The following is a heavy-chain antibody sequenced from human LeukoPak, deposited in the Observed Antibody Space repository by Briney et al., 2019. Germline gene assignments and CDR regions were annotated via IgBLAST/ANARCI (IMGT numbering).Heavy chain of an antibody. V-gene: IGHV1-2*02. CDR1: GYTFTSYG. Sequence: ASVKVSCKASGYTFTSYGISWVRQAPGQGLEGMGWINPNSGGTNYAQKFQGRVTMTRDTSISTAYMELSRLRSDDTAVYYCARGLIWAVAGTGVGFWGQGTLVTVSS. CDR2: INPNSGGT. D-gene: IGHD6-19*01. J-gene: IGHJ4*02. CDR3: ARGLIWAVAGTGVGF.